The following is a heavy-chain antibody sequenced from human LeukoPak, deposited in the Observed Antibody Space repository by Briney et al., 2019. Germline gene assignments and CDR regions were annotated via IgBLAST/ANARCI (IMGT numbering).Heavy chain of an antibody. J-gene: IGHJ6*03. V-gene: IGHV5-51*01. CDR3: ARVAAAGTKGYYYYMDV. CDR2: IYPGDSDT. Sequence: GESLKISCKGSGYSFTSYWIGWVRQMPGKGLEWMGIIYPGDSDTRYSPSFQGQVTTSADKSISTAYLQWSSLKASDTAMYYCARVAAAGTKGYYYYMDVWGKGSTVTVSS. D-gene: IGHD6-13*01. CDR1: GYSFTSYW.